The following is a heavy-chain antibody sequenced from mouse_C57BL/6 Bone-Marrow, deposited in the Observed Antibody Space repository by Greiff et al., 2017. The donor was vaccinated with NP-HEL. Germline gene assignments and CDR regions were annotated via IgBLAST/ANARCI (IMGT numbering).Heavy chain of an antibody. Sequence: VKLMESGAELVRPGASVTLSCKASGYTFTDYEMHWVKQTPVHGLEWIGAIDPETGGTAYNQKFKGKAILTADKSSSTAYMELRSLTSEDSAVYYCTRLEVSPLYYYAMDYWGQGTSVTVSS. CDR1: GYTFTDYE. CDR3: TRLEVSPLYYYAMDY. J-gene: IGHJ4*01. CDR2: IDPETGGT. V-gene: IGHV1-15*01.